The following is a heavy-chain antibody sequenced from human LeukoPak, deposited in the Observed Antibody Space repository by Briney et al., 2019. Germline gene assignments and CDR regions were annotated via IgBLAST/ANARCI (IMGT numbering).Heavy chain of an antibody. V-gene: IGHV3-21*01. J-gene: IGHJ4*02. CDR3: ERDMTTVSFDY. CDR1: GFTFSTYS. Sequence: GGSLRLSCAASGFTFSTYSMNWVRQAPGKGLEWVSSISSSSTYIYYADSVKGRFTISRDNAKNSLYLQMNSLGADDTSVYYCERDMTTVSFDYWGQGTLVTVSS. CDR2: ISSSSTYI. D-gene: IGHD4-17*01.